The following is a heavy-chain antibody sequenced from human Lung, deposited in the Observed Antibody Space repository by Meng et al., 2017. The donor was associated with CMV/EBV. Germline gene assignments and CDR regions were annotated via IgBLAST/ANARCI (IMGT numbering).Heavy chain of an antibody. D-gene: IGHD2-2*01. V-gene: IGHV3-7*01. CDR1: GFTFNNYW. J-gene: IGHJ6*02. CDR2: IKQDGSEK. Sequence: GGSLRLXCAASGFTFNNYWMTWVRQAPGKGLEWVANIKQDGSEKYYVDSVKGRFTVSRDNAKNSLYLQMNSLRAEDTAVYYCARDAPYCSSTSRYYSYVLDFXGQGXTVTVSS. CDR3: ARDAPYCSSTSRYYSYVLDF.